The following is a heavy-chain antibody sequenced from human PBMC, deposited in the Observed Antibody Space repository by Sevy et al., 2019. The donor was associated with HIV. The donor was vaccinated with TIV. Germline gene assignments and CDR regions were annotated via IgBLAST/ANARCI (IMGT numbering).Heavy chain of an antibody. V-gene: IGHV1-18*01. Sequence: ASVKVSCKASGYTFTKYGISWVRQAPGQGLEWMGWISGYNDHTNYAQNLQGRVTMTTATFTNTAYMELRSLRSDDTALYYWARDRNNYDSSGYPKGVDVWGQGTTVTVSS. CDR3: ARDRNNYDSSGYPKGVDV. CDR1: GYTFTKYG. D-gene: IGHD3-22*01. CDR2: ISGYNDHT. J-gene: IGHJ6*02.